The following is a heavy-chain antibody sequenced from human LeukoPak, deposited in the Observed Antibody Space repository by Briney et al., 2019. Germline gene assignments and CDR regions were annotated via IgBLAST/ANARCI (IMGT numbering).Heavy chain of an antibody. J-gene: IGHJ4*02. V-gene: IGHV3-30*02. Sequence: GGSLRLSCAASGFTFSSYGMHWVRQAPGKGLEWVAFIRYDGSNKYYADSVKGRFTISRDNSKNTLYLQMNSLRAEDTAVYYCAREGYSYGYDDFDYWGQGTLVTVSS. D-gene: IGHD5-18*01. CDR2: IRYDGSNK. CDR1: GFTFSSYG. CDR3: AREGYSYGYDDFDY.